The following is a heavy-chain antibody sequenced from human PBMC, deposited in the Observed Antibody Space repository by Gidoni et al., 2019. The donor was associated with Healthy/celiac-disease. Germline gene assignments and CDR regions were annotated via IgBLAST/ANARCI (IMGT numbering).Heavy chain of an antibody. J-gene: IGHJ2*01. Sequence: EVQLVESGGGLVKPGGSLRLSGSASGFTFSSYRMHWARQATGKGLEWVSSISSSSSYIYYADSVKGRFTISRDNAKNSLYLQMNSLRAEDTAVYYCARDGEDIVVVVAAVPYWYFDLWGRGTLVTVSS. CDR2: ISSSSSYI. D-gene: IGHD2-15*01. V-gene: IGHV3-21*01. CDR3: ARDGEDIVVVVAAVPYWYFDL. CDR1: GFTFSSYR.